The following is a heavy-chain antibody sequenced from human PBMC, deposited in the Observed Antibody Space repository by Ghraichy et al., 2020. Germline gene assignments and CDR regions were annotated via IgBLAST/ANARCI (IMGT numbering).Heavy chain of an antibody. J-gene: IGHJ4*02. Sequence: SETLSLTCAVYGGSFSGYYWSWIRQPPGKGLEWIGEINHSGSTNYNPSLKSRVTISVDTSKNQFSLKLSSVTAADTAVYYCARLTLNWGFDYWGQGTLVTVSS. V-gene: IGHV4-34*01. D-gene: IGHD7-27*01. CDR2: INHSGST. CDR3: ARLTLNWGFDY. CDR1: GGSFSGYY.